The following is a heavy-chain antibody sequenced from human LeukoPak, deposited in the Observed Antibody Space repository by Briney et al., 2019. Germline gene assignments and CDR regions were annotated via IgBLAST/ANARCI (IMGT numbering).Heavy chain of an antibody. CDR3: ARVDIVVVPAAIVQGLWVYGMDV. CDR1: GYTFTSYG. Sequence: ASVKVSCKASGYTFTSYGISWVRQAPGQGLEWMGWISAYNGNTNYAQKLQGRVTMTTDTSTSTAYMELRSLISDDTAVYYCARVDIVVVPAAIVQGLWVYGMDVWGQGTTVTVSS. CDR2: ISAYNGNT. D-gene: IGHD2-2*03. J-gene: IGHJ6*02. V-gene: IGHV1-18*01.